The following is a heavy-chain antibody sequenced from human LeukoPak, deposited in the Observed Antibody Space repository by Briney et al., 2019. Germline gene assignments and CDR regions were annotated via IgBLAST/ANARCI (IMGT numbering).Heavy chain of an antibody. Sequence: PGGSLRLSCAASGFIFTSYSMNWVRQAPGKGLEWISYISSSSSTIYYADSVKGRFTISRDNSKNTLYLQMNSLRAEDTAVYYCARILDSAWGELGYWGQGTLVTVSS. CDR3: ARILDSAWGELGY. CDR2: ISSSSSTI. J-gene: IGHJ4*02. V-gene: IGHV3-48*01. CDR1: GFIFTSYS. D-gene: IGHD6-19*01.